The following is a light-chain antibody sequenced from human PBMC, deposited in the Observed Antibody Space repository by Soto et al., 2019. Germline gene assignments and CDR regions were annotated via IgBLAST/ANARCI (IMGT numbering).Light chain of an antibody. CDR1: SSNIGSNT. CDR3: AAWDNSLIGVA. CDR2: TDN. Sequence: QSVLTQPPSASGTPGQRVTISCSGSSSNIGSNTVNWYRQLPGTAPKLLMHTDNQRPSGVPDRFSGSKSDTSASLAISGLQSDDEAAYYCAAWDNSLIGVAFGGGTKLTVL. V-gene: IGLV1-44*01. J-gene: IGLJ2*01.